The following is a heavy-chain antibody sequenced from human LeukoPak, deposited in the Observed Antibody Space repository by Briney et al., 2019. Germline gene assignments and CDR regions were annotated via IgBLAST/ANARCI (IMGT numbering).Heavy chain of an antibody. CDR1: GGSISSSSYY. J-gene: IGHJ6*03. CDR2: IYYSGST. D-gene: IGHD2-2*01. CDR3: AGRSSPSYYYYYMDV. V-gene: IGHV4-39*07. Sequence: SETLSLTCTVSGGSISSSSYYWGWIRQPPGKGLEWIGSIYYSGSTYYNPSLKSRVTISVDTSKNQFSLKLSSVTAADTAVYYCAGRSSPSYYYYYMDVWGKGTTVTISS.